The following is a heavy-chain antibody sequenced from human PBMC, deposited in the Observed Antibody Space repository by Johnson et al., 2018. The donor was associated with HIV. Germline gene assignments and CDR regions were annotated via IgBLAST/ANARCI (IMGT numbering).Heavy chain of an antibody. CDR2: ISSSGSTI. J-gene: IGHJ3*02. CDR1: GFTFADYY. Sequence: QVQLVESGGGLVKPGGSLRLSCAASGFTFADYYMNWMRQAPGKGLEWVSHISSSGSTIYYADSVKGRFTISRDNANNSLYLHMNSLRAEDTAVYYCARGAAVAGNAFDIWGQGTMVTVSS. D-gene: IGHD6-19*01. V-gene: IGHV3-11*04. CDR3: ARGAAVAGNAFDI.